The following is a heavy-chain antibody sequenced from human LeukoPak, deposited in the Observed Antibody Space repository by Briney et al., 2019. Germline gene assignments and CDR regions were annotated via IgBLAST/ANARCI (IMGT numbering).Heavy chain of an antibody. CDR2: MNPNSGNT. V-gene: IGHV1-8*03. CDR1: GYTFTSYD. J-gene: IGHJ5*02. CDR3: ARGPTGSFLYWFDP. Sequence: ASVKVSCKASGYTFTSYDINWVRQATGQGLEWMGWMNPNSGNTGYAQKFQGRVTITRNTSISTAYMELSSLRSEDTAVYYCARGPTGSFLYWFDPWGQGTLVTVSS. D-gene: IGHD2/OR15-2a*01.